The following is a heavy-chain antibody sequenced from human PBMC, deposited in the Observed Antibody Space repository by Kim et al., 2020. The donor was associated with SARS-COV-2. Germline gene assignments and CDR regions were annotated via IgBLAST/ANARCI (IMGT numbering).Heavy chain of an antibody. V-gene: IGHV1-24*01. Sequence: ASVKVSCKVSGYTLTELSMHWVRQAPGKGLEWMGGFDPEDGETIYAQKFQGRVTMTEDTSTDTAYMELSSLRSEDTAVYYCATVGTVTAHWYFDLWGRGTLVTVSS. CDR3: ATVGTVTAHWYFDL. D-gene: IGHD2-21*02. CDR1: GYTLTELS. CDR2: FDPEDGET. J-gene: IGHJ2*01.